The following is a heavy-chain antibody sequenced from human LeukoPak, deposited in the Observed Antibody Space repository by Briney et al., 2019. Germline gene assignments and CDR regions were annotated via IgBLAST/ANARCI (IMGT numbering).Heavy chain of an antibody. V-gene: IGHV4-59*01. D-gene: IGHD3-22*01. J-gene: IGHJ3*02. CDR3: AREYYYDSSGYYPPHAFDI. Sequence: SETLSLTCTVSGGSISTYYWSWIRQPPGKGPEWIGYIYYSGSTNYNPSLKIRDTISVDSSKKQFSLKLSSVTAADTAVYYCAREYYYDSSGYYPPHAFDIWGQGTMVTVSS. CDR2: IYYSGST. CDR1: GGSISTYY.